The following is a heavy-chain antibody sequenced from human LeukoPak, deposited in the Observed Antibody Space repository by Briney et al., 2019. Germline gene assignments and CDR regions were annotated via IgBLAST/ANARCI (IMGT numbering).Heavy chain of an antibody. J-gene: IGHJ6*03. D-gene: IGHD3-22*01. V-gene: IGHV3-23*01. CDR3: AKGGSYYYDSSGYHEDYYYYYMDV. Sequence: GGSLRLSCAASGFTFSSYAMSWVRQAPGKGLEWVSAISGSGGSTYYADSVKGRFTISRDNSKNTLYLQMNSLRAEDTAVYYCAKGGSYYYDSSGYHEDYYYYYMDVWGKGTTVTVSS. CDR1: GFTFSSYA. CDR2: ISGSGGST.